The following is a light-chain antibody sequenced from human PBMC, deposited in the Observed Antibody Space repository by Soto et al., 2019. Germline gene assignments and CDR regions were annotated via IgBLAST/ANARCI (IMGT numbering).Light chain of an antibody. V-gene: IGKV3-20*01. Sequence: EIVLTQSPGTLSLSPGERATLSCRASQSVSSNYLAWYRRKPGQAPRLLIYGASSRATGIPDRFSGSGSGTDFTLTITILEPEDFAVYYCQQYGSSPPTFGPGTRVEIK. CDR1: QSVSSNY. CDR2: GAS. CDR3: QQYGSSPPT. J-gene: IGKJ1*01.